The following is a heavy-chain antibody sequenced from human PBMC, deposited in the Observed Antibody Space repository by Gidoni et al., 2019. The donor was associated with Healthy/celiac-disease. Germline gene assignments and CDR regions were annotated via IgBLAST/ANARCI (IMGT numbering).Heavy chain of an antibody. Sequence: QLQLQESGPGLVKPSETLSLTCTVSGGSISSSSYYWGWIRQPPGKGLEWIGSIYYSGSTYYNPSLKSRVTISVDTSKNQFSLKLSSVTAADTAVYYCARGGGAGRYYDSSGVAYWGQGTLVTVSS. D-gene: IGHD3-22*01. CDR2: IYYSGST. CDR3: ARGGGAGRYYDSSGVAY. J-gene: IGHJ4*02. CDR1: GGSISSSSYY. V-gene: IGHV4-39*01.